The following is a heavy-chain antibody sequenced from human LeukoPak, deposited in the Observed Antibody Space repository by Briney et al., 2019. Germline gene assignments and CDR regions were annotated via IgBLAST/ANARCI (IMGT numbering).Heavy chain of an antibody. CDR3: ARDAPSDAYDSSGYYPAEYFQH. CDR2: IWYDGSNK. CDR1: GFTFSSYG. D-gene: IGHD3-22*01. Sequence: GSLRLSCAASGFTFSSYGMHWVRQAPGKGLEWVAVIWYDGSNKYYADSVKGRFTISRDNAKNSLYLQMNSLRAEDTAVYYCARDAPSDAYDSSGYYPAEYFQHWGQGTLVTVSS. V-gene: IGHV3-33*01. J-gene: IGHJ1*01.